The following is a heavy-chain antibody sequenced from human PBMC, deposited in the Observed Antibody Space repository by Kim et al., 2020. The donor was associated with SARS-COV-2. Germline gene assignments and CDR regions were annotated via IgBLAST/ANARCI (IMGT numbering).Heavy chain of an antibody. V-gene: IGHV4-39*07. D-gene: IGHD6-19*01. CDR3: ARERAGTVDY. J-gene: IGHJ4*02. CDR1: GGSISSSSYY. CDR2: IYYSGST. Sequence: SETLSLTCTVSGGSISSSSYYWGWIRQPPGKGLEWIGSIYYSGSTYYNPSLKSRVTISVDTSKNQFSLKLSSVTAADTAVYYCARERAGTVDYWGQGTL.